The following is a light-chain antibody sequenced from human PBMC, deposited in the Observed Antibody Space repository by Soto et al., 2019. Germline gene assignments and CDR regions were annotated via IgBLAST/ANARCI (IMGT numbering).Light chain of an antibody. J-gene: IGLJ1*01. CDR1: SSDVGSNNL. V-gene: IGLV2-14*02. CDR2: DVS. CDR3: SSYTTSNTRQIV. Sequence: QSVLSQPASVSGSPGQSITISCTGASSDVGSNNLVSWYQHHPGKAPKLMIYDVSNRPSGVSNRFSGSKSGNTASLTISGLQPEDEADYYCSSYTTSNTRQIVFGTGTKVTVL.